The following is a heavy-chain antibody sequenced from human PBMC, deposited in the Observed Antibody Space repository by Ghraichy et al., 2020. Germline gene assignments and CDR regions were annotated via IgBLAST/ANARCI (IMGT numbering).Heavy chain of an antibody. J-gene: IGHJ6*02. CDR3: VKYYCSIYNCRGGHYYGMDV. CDR1: GFTFSSYA. D-gene: IGHD2-2*01. CDR2: IGGSGGDT. Sequence: GGYLRLSCAASGFTFSSYAMSWVRQAPGKGLEWVSGIGGSGGDTYYADSVKGRFTISRDNSKNTLYLQMHSLRAEDTATYYCVKYYCSIYNCRGGHYYGMDVWGQGTTVAVSS. V-gene: IGHV3-23*01.